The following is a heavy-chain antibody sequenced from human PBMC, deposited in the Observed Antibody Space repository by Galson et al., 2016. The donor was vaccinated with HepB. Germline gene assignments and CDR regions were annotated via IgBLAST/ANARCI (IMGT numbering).Heavy chain of an antibody. V-gene: IGHV3-7*01. CDR1: GFTFRTSW. Sequence: SLRLSCAASGFTFRTSWMSWVRQPPGKGPEWVANINPDGSQTYYVDSVKGRFNISRDNAKNTLYLQMNSLRAEDTAVYYCARDPSYYSGMDVWGQGTTVTVSS. CDR3: ARDPSYYSGMDV. CDR2: INPDGSQT. J-gene: IGHJ6*02.